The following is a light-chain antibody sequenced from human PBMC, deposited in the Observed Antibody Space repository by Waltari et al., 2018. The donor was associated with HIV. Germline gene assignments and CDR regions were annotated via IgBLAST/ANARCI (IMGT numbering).Light chain of an antibody. CDR3: QQYGNSPPYT. J-gene: IGKJ2*01. Sequence: EIVLTQSPGTLSLSPGERATLSCRASQSVRSGYLAWYQQQPGQAPRVLIYGASSRATGIPDRFSGSGSGTDFTLTISRLEPEDFAVYYCQQYGNSPPYTFGQGTKLEIK. CDR2: GAS. CDR1: QSVRSGY. V-gene: IGKV3-20*01.